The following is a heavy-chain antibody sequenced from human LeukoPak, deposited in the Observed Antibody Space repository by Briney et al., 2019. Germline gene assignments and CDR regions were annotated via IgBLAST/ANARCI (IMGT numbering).Heavy chain of an antibody. D-gene: IGHD1-26*01. CDR3: ASAKLYSNFDY. CDR1: GYSFTGYH. V-gene: IGHV1-2*02. J-gene: IGHJ4*02. Sequence: ASVKVSCKASGYSFTGYHIHWVRQAPGQGLEWMGWINPNTGGTDYAQKFQGRVIMTRDTSISTAYMELSRLRSDDMAVYYCASAKLYSNFDYWGPGTLVTVSS. CDR2: INPNTGGT.